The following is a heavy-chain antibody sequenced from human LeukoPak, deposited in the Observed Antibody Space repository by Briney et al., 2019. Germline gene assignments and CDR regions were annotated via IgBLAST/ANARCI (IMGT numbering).Heavy chain of an antibody. CDR3: ARARFCVGGTCDSALDP. CDR2: INPNSGGT. Sequence: GASVKVSCKASGYTFTGYYMHWVRQAPGQGLEWMGWINPNSGGTNYAKKFQGRVTMTRDASVRTVYLDLSSLTSDDTAVYFCARARFCVGGTCDSALDPWGQGTLVTVSS. D-gene: IGHD2-21*01. V-gene: IGHV1-2*02. CDR1: GYTFTGYY. J-gene: IGHJ5*02.